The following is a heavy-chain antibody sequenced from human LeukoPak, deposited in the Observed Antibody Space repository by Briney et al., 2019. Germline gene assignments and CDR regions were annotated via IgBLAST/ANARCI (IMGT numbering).Heavy chain of an antibody. J-gene: IGHJ6*02. Sequence: GGSLRLSCAASGFTFTTYSMNWVRQAPGKGLEWVASINHNGNVNYYVDSVKGRFTISRDNAKNSLYLQMSNLRAEDTAVYFCARGGGLDVWGQGATVTVSS. D-gene: IGHD3-16*01. CDR1: GFTFTTYS. V-gene: IGHV3-7*03. CDR3: ARGGGLDV. CDR2: INHNGNVN.